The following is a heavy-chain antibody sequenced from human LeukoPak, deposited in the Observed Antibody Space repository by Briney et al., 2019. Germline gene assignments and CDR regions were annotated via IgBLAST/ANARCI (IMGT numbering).Heavy chain of an antibody. CDR2: IIPIFGTA. J-gene: IGHJ5*02. V-gene: IGHV1-69*13. CDR1: GGTFSSYA. D-gene: IGHD2-2*01. CDR3: ATLLNRYCSSTSCYRGNWFDP. Sequence: ASVKVSCKASGGTFSSYAISWVRQAPGQGLEWMGGIIPIFGTANYAQKFQGRVTITADESTSTAYMELSSPRSEDTAVYYCATLLNRYCSSTSCYRGNWFDPWGQGTLVTVSS.